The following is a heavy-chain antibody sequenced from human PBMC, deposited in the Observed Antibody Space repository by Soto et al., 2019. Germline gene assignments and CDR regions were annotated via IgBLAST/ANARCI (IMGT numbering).Heavy chain of an antibody. CDR3: ARLRCSGGSCYSGY. J-gene: IGHJ4*02. CDR1: GGSFSGYY. CDR2: INHSGST. V-gene: IGHV4-34*01. Sequence: SETLSLTCAVYGGSFSGYYWSWIRQPPGKGLEWIGEINHSGSTNYNPSLKSRVTISVDTSKNQFSLKLSSVTAADTAVYYCARLRCSGGSCYSGYWGQGTLVTVSS. D-gene: IGHD2-15*01.